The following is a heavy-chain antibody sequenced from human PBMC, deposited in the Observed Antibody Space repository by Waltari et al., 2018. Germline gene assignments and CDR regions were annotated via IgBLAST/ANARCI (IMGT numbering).Heavy chain of an antibody. CDR2: IKQDGSEK. Sequence: EVQLVESGGGLVQPGGSLRLSCAASGFTFSSYWMSWVRQAPGKGLEWVANIKQDGSEKYDVYSVKGRFAISRDNAKNSLYLQMNSLRAEDTAVYYCARAFAVPRDAFDIWGQGTMVTVSS. J-gene: IGHJ3*02. V-gene: IGHV3-7*01. D-gene: IGHD6-6*01. CDR3: ARAFAVPRDAFDI. CDR1: GFTFSSYW.